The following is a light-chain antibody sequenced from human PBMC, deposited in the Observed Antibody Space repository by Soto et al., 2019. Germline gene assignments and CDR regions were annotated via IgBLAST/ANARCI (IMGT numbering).Light chain of an antibody. J-gene: IGLJ2*01. CDR2: DDN. CDR3: GTWDSSLSAVV. V-gene: IGLV1-51*01. CDR1: SSNIGNNY. Sequence: QSVLTQPPPVSAAPGQKVTISCSGSSSNIGNNYVSWYQQLPGTAPQLLIYDDNERPSGIPDRFSGSKSGTSATLGITGLQTGDEADYYCGTWDSSLSAVVFGGGTQLTVL.